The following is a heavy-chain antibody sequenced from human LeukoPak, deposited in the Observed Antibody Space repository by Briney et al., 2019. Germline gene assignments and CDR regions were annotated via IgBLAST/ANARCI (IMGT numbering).Heavy chain of an antibody. D-gene: IGHD3-10*01. CDR1: GGSISSSSYY. Sequence: SETLSLTCTVSGGSISSSSYYWSWIRQPPGKGLEWIGEIDHSGSTNYNPSLKSRVTISVDTSKNQFSLKLSSVTAADTAVYYCARRVTYYYGSVGLQPPWGQGTLVTVSS. CDR2: IDHSGST. CDR3: ARRVTYYYGSVGLQPP. V-gene: IGHV4-39*07. J-gene: IGHJ5*02.